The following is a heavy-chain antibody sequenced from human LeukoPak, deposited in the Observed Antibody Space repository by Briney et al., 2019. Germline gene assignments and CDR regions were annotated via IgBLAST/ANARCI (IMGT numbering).Heavy chain of an antibody. CDR3: ARDRATYYDILTGYYYY. V-gene: IGHV1-69*13. CDR1: GGTFSSYA. J-gene: IGHJ4*02. CDR2: IIPIFGTA. Sequence: SVKVSCKASGGTFSSYAISWVRQAPGQGLEWMGGIIPIFGTANYAQKFQGRVTITADESTSTAYMELSSLRSEDTAVCYCARDRATYYDILTGYYYYWGQGTLVTVSS. D-gene: IGHD3-9*01.